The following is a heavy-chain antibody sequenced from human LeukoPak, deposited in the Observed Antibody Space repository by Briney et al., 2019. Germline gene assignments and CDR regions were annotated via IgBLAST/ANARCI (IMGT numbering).Heavy chain of an antibody. D-gene: IGHD2-2*01. Sequence: PSETLSLTCAVYGGSFSGYYWSWIRQPPGKGLEWIGEINHSGSTNYNPSLKSRVTISVDTSKNQFPLKLSSVTAADTAVYYCARGKGPAARRFDYWGQGTLVTVSS. V-gene: IGHV4-34*01. CDR2: INHSGST. CDR3: ARGKGPAARRFDY. CDR1: GGSFSGYY. J-gene: IGHJ4*02.